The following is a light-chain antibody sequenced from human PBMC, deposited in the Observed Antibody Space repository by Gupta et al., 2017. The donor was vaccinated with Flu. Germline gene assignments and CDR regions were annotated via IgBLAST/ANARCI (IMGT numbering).Light chain of an antibody. CDR1: SSDVGGYNY. V-gene: IGLV2-8*01. CDR2: EVN. CDR3: SSYAGNNNLV. Sequence: QSALTQPPSASGSPGQSVTISCTGTSSDVGGYNYVSWYQQHPGKAPKLMSYEVNKRPSGVPDRVSGSKSGNTASLTVSGLQAEDEADYYCSSYAGNNNLVFGTGTKVTVL. J-gene: IGLJ1*01.